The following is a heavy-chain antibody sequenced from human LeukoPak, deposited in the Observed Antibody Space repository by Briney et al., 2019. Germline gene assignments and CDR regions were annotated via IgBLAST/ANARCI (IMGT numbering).Heavy chain of an antibody. V-gene: IGHV3-23*01. J-gene: IGHJ4*02. Sequence: RPGGSLRLSCAASGFTFSSYAMSWVRQAPGKGLEWVSAISGSGGSTYYADSVKGRFTISRDNSKNTLYPQMNSLRAEDTAVYYCAKRPFAMGGSGYYFDYWGQGTLVTVSS. CDR1: GFTFSSYA. CDR2: ISGSGGST. D-gene: IGHD3-3*01. CDR3: AKRPFAMGGSGYYFDY.